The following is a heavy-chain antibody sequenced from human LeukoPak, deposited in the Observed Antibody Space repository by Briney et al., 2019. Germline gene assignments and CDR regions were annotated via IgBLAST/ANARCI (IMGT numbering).Heavy chain of an antibody. D-gene: IGHD3-3*01. J-gene: IGHJ4*02. CDR1: GGSISSGGYY. CDR2: IYHSGST. CDR3: ARGRSLWGDFWRGGSDY. V-gene: IGHV4-30-2*01. Sequence: PSETLSLTCTVSGGSISSGGYYWSWIRQPPGKGLEWIGYIYHSGSTYYNPSLKSRVTISVDRSKNQFSLKLSSVTAADTAVYYCARGRSLWGDFWRGGSDYWGQGTLVTVSS.